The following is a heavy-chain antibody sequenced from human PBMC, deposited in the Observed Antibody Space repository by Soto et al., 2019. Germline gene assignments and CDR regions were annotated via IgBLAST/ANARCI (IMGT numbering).Heavy chain of an antibody. V-gene: IGHV3-23*01. J-gene: IGHJ4*02. CDR2: ISGSGGST. CDR3: AKDLGRPVVAGLDYFDY. D-gene: IGHD2-15*01. Sequence: SLRLSCAASGFTFSSYAMSWVRQAPGKGLERVSAISGSGGSTYYADSVKGRFTISRDNSKNTLYLQMNSLRAEDTAVYYCAKDLGRPVVAGLDYFDYWGQGTLVTVSS. CDR1: GFTFSSYA.